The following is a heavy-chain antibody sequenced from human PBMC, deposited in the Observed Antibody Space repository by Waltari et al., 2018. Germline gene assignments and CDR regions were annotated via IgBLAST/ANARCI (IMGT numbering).Heavy chain of an antibody. CDR2: ISYNGRNI. D-gene: IGHD1-1*01. CDR1: EFTFSSFV. J-gene: IGHJ6*02. Sequence: QVQLVESGGGVVQPGRSLRLSCAASEFTFSSFVMPWVRQAPGKGLEWVAVISYNGRNIYYGDSVKGRFTISRDNAKKMLYLQMNSLRAEDTAVYYCARDLCDRTNCHGMDVWGQGTTVTVSS. CDR3: ARDLCDRTNCHGMDV. V-gene: IGHV3-30*04.